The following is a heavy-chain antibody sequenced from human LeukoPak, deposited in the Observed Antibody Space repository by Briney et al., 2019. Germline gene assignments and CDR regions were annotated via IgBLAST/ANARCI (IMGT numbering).Heavy chain of an antibody. CDR2: IYYSGST. D-gene: IGHD3-22*01. V-gene: IGHV4-39*01. CDR3: ARVGGYKANWFDP. CDR1: GGSISSSSYY. Sequence: SESLSLTCTVSGGSISSSSYYWGWIRQPPGKGLEWIGSIYYSGSTYYNPSLKSRVTISVDTSKNQFSLKLSSVTAADTAVYYCARVGGYKANWFDPWGQGTLVTVSS. J-gene: IGHJ5*02.